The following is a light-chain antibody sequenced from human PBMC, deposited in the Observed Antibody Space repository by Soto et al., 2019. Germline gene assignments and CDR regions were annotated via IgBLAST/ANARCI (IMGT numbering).Light chain of an antibody. J-gene: IGKJ2*01. CDR1: QSVSSSY. CDR3: QQYGSSPPYT. Sequence: EIVLTQSPGTLSLSPGERATLSCRASQSVSSSYLAWYQQKPGQAPRLLMYGPSSRATGIPDRFSGSGSGTDFTLTISRLEPEDFAVYYCQQYGSSPPYTFGQGTKLEIK. CDR2: GPS. V-gene: IGKV3-20*01.